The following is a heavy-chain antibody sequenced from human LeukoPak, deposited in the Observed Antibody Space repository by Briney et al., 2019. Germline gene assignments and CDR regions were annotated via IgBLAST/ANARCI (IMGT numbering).Heavy chain of an antibody. J-gene: IGHJ3*02. V-gene: IGHV4-34*01. CDR1: GGSFSGYY. CDR3: AGIAAAGTLETFDI. D-gene: IGHD6-13*01. CDR2: INHSGST. Sequence: PSETLSLTCAVYGGSFSGYYWSWIRQPPGKGLEWIGEINHSGSTNYNPSLKSRVTISVDTSKNQFSLKLSSVTAADMAVYYCAGIAAAGTLETFDIWGQGTMVTVSS.